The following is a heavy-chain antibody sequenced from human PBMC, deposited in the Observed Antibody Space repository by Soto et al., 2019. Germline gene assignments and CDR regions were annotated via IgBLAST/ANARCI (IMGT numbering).Heavy chain of an antibody. J-gene: IGHJ6*02. Sequence: SETLSLTCAVSGGSISSSNWWSWVRQPPGKGLEWIGEIYHSGSTNYNPSLKSRVTISVDKSKNQFSLKLSSVTAADTAVYYCARTLSRRITIFGVVIKGGGYYGMDVWGQGTTVTVS. CDR1: GGSISSSNW. CDR2: IYHSGST. D-gene: IGHD3-3*01. CDR3: ARTLSRRITIFGVVIKGGGYYGMDV. V-gene: IGHV4-4*02.